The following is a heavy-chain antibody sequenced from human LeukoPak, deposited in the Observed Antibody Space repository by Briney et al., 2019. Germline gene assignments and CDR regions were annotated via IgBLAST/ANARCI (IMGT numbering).Heavy chain of an antibody. V-gene: IGHV3-74*01. CDR3: ATQSSGCPYH. CDR2: INSDGSST. J-gene: IGHJ5*02. CDR1: GFIFKDFP. D-gene: IGHD6-19*01. Sequence: PGGSLRLSCAVSGFIFKDFPMTWVRQAPGKGLVWVSRINSDGSSTTYVDSVKGRFTISRDNAKNTLYLQMNSLRAEDTAVYYCATQSSGCPYHWGQGTLVTVSS.